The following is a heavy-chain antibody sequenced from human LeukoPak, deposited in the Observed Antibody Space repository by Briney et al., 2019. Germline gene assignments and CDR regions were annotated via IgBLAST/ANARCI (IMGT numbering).Heavy chain of an antibody. CDR2: IIPIFGTA. CDR3: ARDHYYDSSGYLAQRWFDP. J-gene: IGHJ5*02. CDR1: GGTFSSYA. Sequence: GASVKVSCKASGGTFSSYAISWVRQAPGQGLERMGGIIPIFGTANYTQKFQGRVTITADESTSTAYMELSSLRSEDTAVYYCARDHYYDSSGYLAQRWFDPWGQGTLVTVSS. V-gene: IGHV1-69*13. D-gene: IGHD3-22*01.